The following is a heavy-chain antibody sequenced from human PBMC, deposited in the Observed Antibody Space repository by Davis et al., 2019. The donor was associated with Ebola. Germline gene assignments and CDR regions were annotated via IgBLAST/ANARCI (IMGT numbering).Heavy chain of an antibody. CDR3: ARGTKGAKMGSWFDP. D-gene: IGHD5-12*01. J-gene: IGHJ5*02. CDR2: MNPNSANT. V-gene: IGHV1-8*01. CDR1: GYTFTNYD. Sequence: VKVSCQASGYTFTNYDVHWVRQGTGQGLEWIGWMNPNSANTGYGQKFQGRVTMTRNTSISTAYMELSSLTSEDTAVYYCARGTKGAKMGSWFDPWGQGTLVTVSS.